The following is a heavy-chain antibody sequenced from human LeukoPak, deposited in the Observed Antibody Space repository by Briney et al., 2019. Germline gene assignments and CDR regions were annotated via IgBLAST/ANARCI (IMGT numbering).Heavy chain of an antibody. V-gene: IGHV1-2*02. Sequence: ASVKVSCKPSGYTFTGYYIHWVRQAPGQGLEWMGWINPNSGDTNYAQNFHGRITMTRDTSITTAYMELSSLRSDDTAVYYCGRGVRDYGGFQLYHSYYYMDVWGKGTTVTVSS. CDR1: GYTFTGYY. CDR3: GRGVRDYGGFQLYHSYYYMDV. J-gene: IGHJ6*03. D-gene: IGHD2-21*01. CDR2: INPNSGDT.